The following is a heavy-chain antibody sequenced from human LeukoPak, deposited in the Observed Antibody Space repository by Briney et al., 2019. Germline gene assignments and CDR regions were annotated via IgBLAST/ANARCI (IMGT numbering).Heavy chain of an antibody. CDR3: AREKGQQLNAFDI. CDR1: GGSISSYY. CDR2: IYYSGST. V-gene: IGHV4-59*01. Sequence: PSETLSLTCTVSGGSISSYYWSWIRQPPGKGLEWIGYIYYSGSTNYNPSLKSRVTISVDTSKNQFSLKLSSVTAADTAVYYCAREKGQQLNAFDIWGQGTMVTVSS. J-gene: IGHJ3*02. D-gene: IGHD6-13*01.